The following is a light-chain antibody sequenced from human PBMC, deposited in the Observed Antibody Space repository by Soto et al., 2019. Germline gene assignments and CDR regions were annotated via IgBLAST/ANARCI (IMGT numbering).Light chain of an antibody. V-gene: IGLV3-21*02. CDR1: NIGSKS. CDR2: DDS. J-gene: IGLJ2*01. CDR3: RVWDSRSDHVV. Sequence: SYELTQPRSVSVAPQQTARLTFAGNNIGSKSVLWYQQKPGQAPVLVVYDDSDRPSGIPGRFSGPNSGNTATLTISRVEAGDEADYYCRVWDSRSDHVVFGGGVKVTVL.